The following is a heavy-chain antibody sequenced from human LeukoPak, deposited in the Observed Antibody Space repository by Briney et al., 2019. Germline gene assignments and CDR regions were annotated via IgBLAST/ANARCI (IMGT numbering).Heavy chain of an antibody. CDR2: FDPEDGET. J-gene: IGHJ4*02. CDR1: GYTLTELS. Sequence: ASVKVPCKVSGYTLTELSMHWVRQAPGKGLEWMGGFDPEDGETIYAQKFQGRVTMTEDTSTDTAYMELSSLRSEDTAVYYCATDNSYGYPFDYWGQGTLVTVSS. D-gene: IGHD5-18*01. CDR3: ATDNSYGYPFDY. V-gene: IGHV1-24*01.